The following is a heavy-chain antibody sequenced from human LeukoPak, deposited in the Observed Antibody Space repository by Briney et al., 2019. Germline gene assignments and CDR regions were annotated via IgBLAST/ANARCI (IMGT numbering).Heavy chain of an antibody. CDR2: XSSSSTXX. V-gene: IGHV3-21*01. Sequence: PGGSLRXXXAASGFTXXXXXXXXVRQAPGXXLEWVSSXSSSSTXXXXXXXVKGXFTXXXDNAKNSLYLQINSLRAEDTAVYSCARDLSLGGLWGQGTLVTVSS. D-gene: IGHD2-15*01. CDR1: GFTXXXXX. J-gene: IGHJ4*02. CDR3: ARDLSLGGL.